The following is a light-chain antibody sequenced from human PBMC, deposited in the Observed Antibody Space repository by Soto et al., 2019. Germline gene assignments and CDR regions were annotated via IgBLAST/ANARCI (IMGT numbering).Light chain of an antibody. CDR1: HNIERW. V-gene: IGKV1-5*01. J-gene: IGKJ1*01. Sequence: IQITQSPSTLSASVGDRVTITCRASHNIERWMAWYQQKPGRAPSLLIFDASTLHSGVPSRFSGSGSGTDFTLTISSLQPDDFATYYCQQFAISRTFGQGTKVDIK. CDR3: QQFAISRT. CDR2: DAS.